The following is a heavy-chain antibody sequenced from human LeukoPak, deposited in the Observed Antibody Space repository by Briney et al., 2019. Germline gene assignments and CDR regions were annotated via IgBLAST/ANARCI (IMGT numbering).Heavy chain of an antibody. J-gene: IGHJ3*02. CDR1: GFTFTTFW. Sequence: GGSLRLSCAISGFTFTTFWMHWVRQAPGKGLEWVAVISYDGSNKYYADSVKGRFTISRDNSKNTLYLQMNSLRAEDTAVYYCAKDRGWELLFAVAFDIWGQGTMVTVSS. CDR3: AKDRGWELLFAVAFDI. D-gene: IGHD1-26*01. CDR2: ISYDGSNK. V-gene: IGHV3-30*18.